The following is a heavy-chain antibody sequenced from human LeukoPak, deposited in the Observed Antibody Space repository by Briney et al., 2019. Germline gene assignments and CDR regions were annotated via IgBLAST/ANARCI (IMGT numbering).Heavy chain of an antibody. J-gene: IGHJ5*02. Sequence: GASVKVSCKASGYTFTGYYMHWVRQAPGQGLEWMGWINPNSGGTNYAQKFQGRVTMTRDTSISTAYMELSRLRSDDTAVYYCARAGPVEDIVVVPAAIIFDPWGQGTLVTVSS. CDR1: GYTFTGYY. D-gene: IGHD2-2*02. CDR3: ARAGPVEDIVVVPAAIIFDP. CDR2: INPNSGGT. V-gene: IGHV1-2*02.